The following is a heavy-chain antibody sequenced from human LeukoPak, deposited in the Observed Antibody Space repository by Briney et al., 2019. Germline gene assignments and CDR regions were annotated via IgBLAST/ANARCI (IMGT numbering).Heavy chain of an antibody. CDR1: GFTFSSYA. J-gene: IGHJ4*02. D-gene: IGHD1-26*01. CDR2: ISASGGST. CDR3: AKIFFSRVWELPRVDDY. Sequence: GGSLRLSCAASGFTFSSYAMSWVRQAPGKGLEWVSAISASGGSTYYADSVKGRFTISRDNSQNTLYLQMNSLRAEDTAVYYCAKIFFSRVWELPRVDDYWGQGTLVTVSS. V-gene: IGHV3-23*01.